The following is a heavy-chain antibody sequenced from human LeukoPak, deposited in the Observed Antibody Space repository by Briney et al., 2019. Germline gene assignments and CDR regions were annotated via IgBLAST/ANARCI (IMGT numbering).Heavy chain of an antibody. CDR2: IDPSDSYT. V-gene: IGHV5-10-1*01. J-gene: IGHJ4*02. D-gene: IGHD2-2*02. CDR3: ARQIGYCSSTSCYTYFDY. CDR1: GYSFTSYW. Sequence: GESLNISCKGSGYSFTSYWISWVRQMPGKGLEWVGRIDPSDSYTNYSPSFQGHVTISGDKSISTAYLQWSSLKASDTALYYCARQIGYCSSTSCYTYFDYWGQGTLVTVSS.